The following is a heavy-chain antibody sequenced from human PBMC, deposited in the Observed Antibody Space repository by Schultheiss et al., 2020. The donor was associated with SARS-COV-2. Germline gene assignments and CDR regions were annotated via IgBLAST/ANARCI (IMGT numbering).Heavy chain of an antibody. CDR3: ARAEAYGPLDY. V-gene: IGHV3-30*03. CDR2: ISYDGSNK. D-gene: IGHD4-17*01. CDR1: GFTFSSYG. J-gene: IGHJ4*02. Sequence: GESLKISCAASGFTFSSYGMHWVRQAPGKGLEWVAVISYDGSNKYYADSVKGRFTISRDNSKNTLYLQMNSLRAEDTAVYYCARAEAYGPLDYWGQGTLVTVSS.